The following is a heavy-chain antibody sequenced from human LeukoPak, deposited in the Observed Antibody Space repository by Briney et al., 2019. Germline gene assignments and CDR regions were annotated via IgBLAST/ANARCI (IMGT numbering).Heavy chain of an antibody. CDR2: ISSSSSYI. Sequence: GGSLRLSCAASGFTFSSYSMNWVRQAPGKGLEWVSSISSSSSYIYYADSVKGRFTISRDNAKNSLHLQMDNLRAEDTAVYYCARPKNRENYWRAFDIWGQGTMVTVSS. CDR3: ARPKNRENYWRAFDI. V-gene: IGHV3-21*04. J-gene: IGHJ3*02. D-gene: IGHD1-7*01. CDR1: GFTFSSYS.